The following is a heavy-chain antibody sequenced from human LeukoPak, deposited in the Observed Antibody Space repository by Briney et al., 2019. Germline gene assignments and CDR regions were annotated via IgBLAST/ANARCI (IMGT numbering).Heavy chain of an antibody. CDR3: ARLLLDYSNDDGNFGGPHLPD. D-gene: IGHD3-10*01. V-gene: IGHV4-59*08. CDR2: ISYSGIT. J-gene: IGHJ4*02. CDR1: GGSLSNSY. Sequence: SETLSLTCTVSGGSLSNSYWTWLRQPPGKTLEWIGYISYSGITNRNPSLKSRVSFSLDSSKNQISLTLTSVTVADTAVYFCARLLLDYSNDDGNFGGPHLPDWGQGTLVTVSS.